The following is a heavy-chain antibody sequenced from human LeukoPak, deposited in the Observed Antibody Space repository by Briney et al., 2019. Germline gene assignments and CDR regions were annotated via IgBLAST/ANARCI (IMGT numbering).Heavy chain of an antibody. D-gene: IGHD2-8*01. V-gene: IGHV1-24*01. J-gene: IGHJ4*02. Sequence: ASVKVSCKVSGYTLTELSMHWVRQAPGKGLEWMGGFDPEDGETIYAQKFQGRVTMTEDTSTDTAYMELSSLRSEDTAVYYCARGLIRYAEMDRPIDYWGQGTLVTVSS. CDR1: GYTLTELS. CDR2: FDPEDGET. CDR3: ARGLIRYAEMDRPIDY.